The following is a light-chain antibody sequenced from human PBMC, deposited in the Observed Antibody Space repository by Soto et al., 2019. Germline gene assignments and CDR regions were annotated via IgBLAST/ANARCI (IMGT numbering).Light chain of an antibody. J-gene: IGKJ2*01. CDR1: QSLRHSNGYSC. Sequence: DIVMTQSPISLTVTPGEPSSISCRSSQSLRHSNGYSCLEWYLQKPGQSPQLLIFLSSNQASGVPDRFSGSGSGTDFTLTISRVEAEDVGVYYCMQPLQTPKTFGQGTKLEIK. V-gene: IGKV2-28*01. CDR2: LSS. CDR3: MQPLQTPKT.